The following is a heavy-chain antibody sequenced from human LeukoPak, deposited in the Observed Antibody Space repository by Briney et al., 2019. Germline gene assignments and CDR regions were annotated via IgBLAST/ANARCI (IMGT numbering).Heavy chain of an antibody. CDR2: INPNSGGT. CDR3: ARAKQWLSYDY. Sequence: EASVKVSCKASGYIFADYYMHWMRQAPGQGLEWMGRINPNSGGTNYAQKFQGRVTMTRDTSISTAYMELSRLRSDDTAVYYCARAKQWLSYDYWGQGTLVTVSS. V-gene: IGHV1-2*06. CDR1: GYIFADYY. J-gene: IGHJ4*02. D-gene: IGHD6-19*01.